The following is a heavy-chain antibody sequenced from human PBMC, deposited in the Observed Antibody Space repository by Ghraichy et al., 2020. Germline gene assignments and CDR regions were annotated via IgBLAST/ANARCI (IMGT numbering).Heavy chain of an antibody. D-gene: IGHD4-11*01. CDR3: TTYSDSGITWLDP. CDR1: GLTFSGSA. J-gene: IGHJ5*02. V-gene: IGHV3-73*01. Sequence: GGSLRLSCAASGLTFSGSAMHWVRQASGKGLEWIGRIRSKANNYATAYAASVKGRFTISRDDSENMAFLQMNSLKSEDTAVYYCTTYSDSGITWLDPWGQGTLVTVSS. CDR2: IRSKANNYAT.